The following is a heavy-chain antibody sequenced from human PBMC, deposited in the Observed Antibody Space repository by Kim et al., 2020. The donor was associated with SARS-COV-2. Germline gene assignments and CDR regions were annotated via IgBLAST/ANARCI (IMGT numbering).Heavy chain of an antibody. D-gene: IGHD3-10*01. CDR1: NYTFSSYG. V-gene: IGHV1-18*01. CDR2: INIYNGDT. J-gene: IGHJ6*02. CDR3: ARDGTMVRGVITHYYGMDV. Sequence: ASVKVPCKASNYTFSSYGISWVRQAPGQGLEWMGWINIYNGDTRYAQNFQGRVTVTTDTSTSTAHVELRSLRSDDTAVYYCARDGTMVRGVITHYYGMDVWGQGTTVTVSS.